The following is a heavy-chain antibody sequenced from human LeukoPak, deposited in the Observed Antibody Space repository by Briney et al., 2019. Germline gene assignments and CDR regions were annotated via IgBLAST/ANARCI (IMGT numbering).Heavy chain of an antibody. D-gene: IGHD6-13*01. CDR3: ARGTKLWRPIAAAGLKPYWYFDL. J-gene: IGHJ2*01. CDR2: INHSGST. Sequence: SETLSLTCAVYGGSFSGYYWSWIRQPPGKGLEWIGEINHSGSTNYNPSLKSRVTISVDTSKNQFSLKLSSVTAADTAVYYCARGTKLWRPIAAAGLKPYWYFDLWGRGTLVTVSS. CDR1: GGSFSGYY. V-gene: IGHV4-34*01.